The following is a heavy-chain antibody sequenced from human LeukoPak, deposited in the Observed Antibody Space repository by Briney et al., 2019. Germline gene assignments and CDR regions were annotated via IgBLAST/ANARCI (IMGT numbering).Heavy chain of an antibody. Sequence: SVKVSCKASGGTFSSYAISWVRQAPGQGLEWMGGIIPIFGTANYAQKFQGRVTITADKSTSTAYMELSSLRSEDTAVYYCAREAARPGSAFDIWGQGTMVTVSS. J-gene: IGHJ3*02. CDR2: IIPIFGTA. CDR3: AREAARPGSAFDI. D-gene: IGHD6-6*01. V-gene: IGHV1-69*06. CDR1: GGTFSSYA.